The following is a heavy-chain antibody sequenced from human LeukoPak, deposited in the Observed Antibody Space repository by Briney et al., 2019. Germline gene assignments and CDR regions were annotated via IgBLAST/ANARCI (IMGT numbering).Heavy chain of an antibody. V-gene: IGHV1-46*01. J-gene: IGHJ4*02. Sequence: ASVKVSCTASGYTFPSYFMHWVQQAPGQGLEWMGIINPTGGSTTYAQKFQGRVTMTRDTSTSTVYMELSSLRSDDTAVYYCARTAARRFDYWGQGTLVTVSS. CDR1: GYTFPSYF. D-gene: IGHD6-6*01. CDR3: ARTAARRFDY. CDR2: INPTGGST.